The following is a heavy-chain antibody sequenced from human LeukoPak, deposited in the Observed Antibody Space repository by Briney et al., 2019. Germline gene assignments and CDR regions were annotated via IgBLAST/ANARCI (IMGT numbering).Heavy chain of an antibody. V-gene: IGHV3-21*01. Sequence: GGSLRLSCVASGFTFSSYSMNWVRQAPGKGLEWVSSISSSSSYIYYADSVKGRFTISRDNAKNSLYLQMNSLRAEDTAVYYCAREGIAARWRALDYWGQGTLVTVSS. CDR2: ISSSSSYI. CDR3: AREGIAARWRALDY. J-gene: IGHJ4*02. D-gene: IGHD6-6*01. CDR1: GFTFSSYS.